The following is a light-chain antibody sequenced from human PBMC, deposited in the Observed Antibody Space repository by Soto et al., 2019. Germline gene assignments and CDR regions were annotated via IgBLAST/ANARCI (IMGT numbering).Light chain of an antibody. CDR3: QQYSDSPLT. Sequence: EIVLTQSPGTLSLSPGERATLSCRASQTVRTNYLAWFQHKPRQAPRLLIYGASSRATGIPDRFSGSGSGTDFTLTINRLEPEDFAVYFCQQYSDSPLTFGGGTKVEIK. CDR2: GAS. CDR1: QTVRTNY. J-gene: IGKJ4*01. V-gene: IGKV3-20*01.